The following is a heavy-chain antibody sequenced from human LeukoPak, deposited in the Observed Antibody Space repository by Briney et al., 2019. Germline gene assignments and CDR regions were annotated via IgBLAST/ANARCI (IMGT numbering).Heavy chain of an antibody. CDR3: ARGHTLDDAFDI. J-gene: IGHJ3*02. V-gene: IGHV4-4*07. CDR2: IYTSGST. Sequence: SETLSLTCTVSGGSISSYYWSWIRQPAGKGLXXXGRIYTSGSTNYNPSLKSRVTMSVDTSKNQFSLKLSSVTAADTAVYYCARGHTLDDAFDIWGQGTMVTVSS. CDR1: GGSISSYY.